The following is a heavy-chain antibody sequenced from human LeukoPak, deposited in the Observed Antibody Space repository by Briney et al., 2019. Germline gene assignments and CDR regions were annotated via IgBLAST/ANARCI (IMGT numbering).Heavy chain of an antibody. V-gene: IGHV1-46*04. D-gene: IGHD6-13*01. Sequence: ASVKVSCKASGYTFTNYYMHWVRQAPGQGLEWMGIINPSGGSTNYAQKLQGRVTMTRDTSTSTIYMELSSLGSEDTAVYYCARAPGVAAAGMGYFDYWGQGTLVTVSS. J-gene: IGHJ4*02. CDR3: ARAPGVAAAGMGYFDY. CDR1: GYTFTNYY. CDR2: INPSGGST.